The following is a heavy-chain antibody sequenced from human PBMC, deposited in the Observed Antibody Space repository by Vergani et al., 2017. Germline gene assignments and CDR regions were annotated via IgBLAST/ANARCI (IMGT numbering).Heavy chain of an antibody. V-gene: IGHV3-23*01. Sequence: QLLQSGTGLVQPGGSLRLSCAASGYTFSIYAVNWVRQAPGKGLEWVSAIRGSDNTYYADSVKGRFTISSDTSKNTVYLQMNRLRPEDTAVYYCAKEKVVGATGPFDYWGQGSLVIVSS. J-gene: IGHJ4*02. D-gene: IGHD1-26*01. CDR1: GYTFSIYA. CDR3: AKEKVVGATGPFDY. CDR2: IRGSDNT.